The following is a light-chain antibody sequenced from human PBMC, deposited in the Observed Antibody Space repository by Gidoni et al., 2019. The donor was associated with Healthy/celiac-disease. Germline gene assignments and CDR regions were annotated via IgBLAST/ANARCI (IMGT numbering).Light chain of an antibody. CDR2: GKN. J-gene: IGLJ2*01. V-gene: IGLV3-19*01. Sequence: SSELTQDPAVSVALGQTVRITCQGDSLRNYYASWYQQKPGQAPVLVIYGKNNRPSGIPDRFSGSSSGNTASLTITGAQAEDEADYYCHSRDSSAKHPFGGGTKLTVL. CDR3: HSRDSSAKHP. CDR1: SLRNYY.